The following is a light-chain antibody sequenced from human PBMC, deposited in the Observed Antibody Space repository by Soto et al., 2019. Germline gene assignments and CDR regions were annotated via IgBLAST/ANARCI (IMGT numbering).Light chain of an antibody. CDR3: QHYNSYSEA. Sequence: DIQMTQSPSSLSASVVDTFTITFLASQSIGSWLAWYQQQPGKVPKLLIYTASTLQSGVPSRFSGSGSGTEFTLTISSLQPDDFATYYCQHYNSYSEAFGQGTKVDIK. CDR1: QSIGSW. CDR2: TAS. V-gene: IGKV1-5*03. J-gene: IGKJ1*01.